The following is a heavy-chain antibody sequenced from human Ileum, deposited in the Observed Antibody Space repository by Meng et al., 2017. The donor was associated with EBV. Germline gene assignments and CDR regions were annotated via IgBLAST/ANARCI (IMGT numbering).Heavy chain of an antibody. CDR2: MYWDDYK. CDR3: AHRRCCTGSGVPPDFDY. CDR1: GSQHSSRGVT. D-gene: IGHD2-8*02. V-gene: IGHV2-5*02. Sequence: QTTMTESGTTLHKHKQNPPRTCRFSGSQHSSRGVTVGWIRQPPGNALEWLAIMYWDDYKRYSTSLMNRLTITKDTSKDQVVLTVTNVDQVDTATYYCAHRRCCTGSGVPPDFDYWGQGTLVTVSS. J-gene: IGHJ4*02.